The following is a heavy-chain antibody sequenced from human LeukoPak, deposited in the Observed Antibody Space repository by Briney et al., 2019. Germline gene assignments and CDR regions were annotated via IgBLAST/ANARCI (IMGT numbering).Heavy chain of an antibody. J-gene: IGHJ4*02. V-gene: IGHV1-18*01. CDR2: ISAYNGNT. CDR1: GYTFTSYG. D-gene: IGHD3-10*01. Sequence: ASVKVSCKASGYTFTSYGISWVRQAPGQGLEWMGWISAYNGNTNYAQKLQGRVTMTTDTSTSTAYMELRSLRSDDTAVYYCARVGMVRGVINPDFDYWGQGTLVTVSS. CDR3: ARVGMVRGVINPDFDY.